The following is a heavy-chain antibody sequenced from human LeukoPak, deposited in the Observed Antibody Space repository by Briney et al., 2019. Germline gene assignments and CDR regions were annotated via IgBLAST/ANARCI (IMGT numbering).Heavy chain of an antibody. Sequence: PGGSLRLSCAASGFTFSSYSMNWVRQAPGKGLEWVSSISSSSSYIYYADSVKGRFTISRDNAKNSPYLQMNSLRAEDTAVYYCARPLVSSGWTFDYWGQGTLVTVSS. CDR2: ISSSSSYI. V-gene: IGHV3-21*01. J-gene: IGHJ4*02. CDR3: ARPLVSSGWTFDY. CDR1: GFTFSSYS. D-gene: IGHD6-19*01.